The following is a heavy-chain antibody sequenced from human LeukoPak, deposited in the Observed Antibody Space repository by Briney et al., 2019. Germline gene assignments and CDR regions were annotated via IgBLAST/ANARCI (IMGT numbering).Heavy chain of an antibody. V-gene: IGHV4-39*07. D-gene: IGHD3-22*01. J-gene: IGHJ5*02. CDR3: AREEYYYDSSGQLRRNWFDP. CDR2: IYYSGST. CDR1: GGSISSSSYS. Sequence: SETLSLTCTVSGGSISSSSYSWGWIRQPPGKGLEWIGSIYYSGSTYYNPYIKSRVTISVDTSKNQFSLKLSSVTAADTAVYYCAREEYYYDSSGQLRRNWFDPWGQGTLVTVSS.